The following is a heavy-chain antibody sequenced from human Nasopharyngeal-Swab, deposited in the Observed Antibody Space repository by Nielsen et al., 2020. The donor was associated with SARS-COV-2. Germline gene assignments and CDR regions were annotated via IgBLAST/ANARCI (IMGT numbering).Heavy chain of an antibody. CDR2: INTNTRNP. V-gene: IGHV7-4-1*01. Sequence: ASVKVSCKPSGYTFTTFAINWVRQAPGQGLEWMGWINTNTRNPTYAQGFTGRFVFSLDTSVSTAYYCARVLGRGGSNYHFGYWGQGTLVTVSS. CDR1: GYTFTTFA. CDR3: Y. J-gene: IGHJ4*02. D-gene: IGHD5-24*01.